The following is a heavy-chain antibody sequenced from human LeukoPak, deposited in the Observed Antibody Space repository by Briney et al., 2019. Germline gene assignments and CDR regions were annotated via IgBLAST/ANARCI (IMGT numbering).Heavy chain of an antibody. D-gene: IGHD3-10*01. Sequence: GSSVKVSCKASGGTCSSYAISWVRQAPGQGLEWMGGIIPIFGTANYAQKFQGRVTITADKSTSTAYMELSSLRSEDTAVYYCAREDHGSGSYYTFDYWGQGTLVTVSS. CDR2: IIPIFGTA. V-gene: IGHV1-69*06. CDR3: AREDHGSGSYYTFDY. J-gene: IGHJ4*02. CDR1: GGTCSSYA.